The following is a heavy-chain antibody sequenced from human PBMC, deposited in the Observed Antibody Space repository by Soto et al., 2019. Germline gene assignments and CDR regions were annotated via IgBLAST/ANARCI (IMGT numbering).Heavy chain of an antibody. Sequence: QVQLVESGGGLVKPGGSLRLSCAASGFTFSDYYMSWIRQAPGKGLEWVSYIRGSGGTIYYADSVKGRYTISRDTAKNSRYRQMISPSAEDTAVYYCERSGIGGSYLTSYAFDILGQGRMDAV. CDR1: GFTFSDYY. D-gene: IGHD3-16*02. V-gene: IGHV3-11*01. J-gene: IGHJ3*02. CDR2: IRGSGGTI. CDR3: ERSGIGGSYLTSYAFDI.